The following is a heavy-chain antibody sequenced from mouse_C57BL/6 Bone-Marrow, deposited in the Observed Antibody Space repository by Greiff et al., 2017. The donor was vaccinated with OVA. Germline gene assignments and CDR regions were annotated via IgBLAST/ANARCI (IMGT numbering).Heavy chain of an antibody. D-gene: IGHD2-12*01. V-gene: IGHV1-64*01. CDR3: ARGLLYLYYAMDY. CDR2: IHPNSGST. J-gene: IGHJ4*01. CDR1: GYTFTSYW. Sequence: VQLQQPGAELVKPGASVKLYCKASGYTFTSYWMHWVKQRPGQGLEWIGMIHPNSGSTNYNEKFKSKATLTVDKSSSTAYMQLSSLTSEDSAVYYCARGLLYLYYAMDYWGQGTSVTVSS.